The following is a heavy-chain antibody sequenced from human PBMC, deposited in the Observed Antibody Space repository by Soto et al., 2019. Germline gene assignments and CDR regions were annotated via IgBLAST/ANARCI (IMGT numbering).Heavy chain of an antibody. CDR3: AHRSSPGIAAVWAGMDV. V-gene: IGHV1-69*13. CDR2: IIPIFGTA. CDR1: GRTFSSYA. J-gene: IGHJ6*01. Sequence: SVKVSCKASGRTFSSYAISWVRQAPGQGLEWMGGIIPIFGTANYAQKFQGRVTIPADESTTTAYMELSTLRPEGTAVYYWAHRSSPGIAAVWAGMDVWVQGTTVT. D-gene: IGHD6-25*01.